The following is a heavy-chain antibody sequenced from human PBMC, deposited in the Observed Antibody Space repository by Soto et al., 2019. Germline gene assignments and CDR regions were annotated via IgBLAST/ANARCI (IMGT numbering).Heavy chain of an antibody. D-gene: IGHD4-17*01. V-gene: IGHV3-23*01. CDR2: INNSGDRT. CDR3: ASRQEGSTVTASRDY. Sequence: PGGSLRLSCAASGFTFRSYAMSWVRQAPGKGLEWVSSINNSGDRTYYADYVKGRFTISRDNSKNTLCLQMNSLRADDTAIYYCASRQEGSTVTASRDYWGPGTLVTVSS. J-gene: IGHJ4*02. CDR1: GFTFRSYA.